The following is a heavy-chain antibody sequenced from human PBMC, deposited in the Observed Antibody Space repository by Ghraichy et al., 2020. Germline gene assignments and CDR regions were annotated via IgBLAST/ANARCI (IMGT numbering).Heavy chain of an antibody. V-gene: IGHV3-48*02. CDR2: ISSSSSTI. Sequence: GESLNISCAASGFTFSGYCMNWVRQAPGKGLEWVSYISSSSSTIYYADSVKGRFTISRDNAKNSLYLQMNSLRDEDTTVYYCARGATGDLFSFGYWGQGTLVTVSS. CDR3: ARGATGDLFSFGY. D-gene: IGHD2-21*02. J-gene: IGHJ4*02. CDR1: GFTFSGYC.